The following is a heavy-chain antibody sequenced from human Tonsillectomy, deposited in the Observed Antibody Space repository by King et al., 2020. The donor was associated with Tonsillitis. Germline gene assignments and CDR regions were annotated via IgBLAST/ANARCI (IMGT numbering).Heavy chain of an antibody. D-gene: IGHD3-10*02. J-gene: IGHJ4*02. CDR2: ISYDGTSE. Sequence: VQLVESGGGVVQPGRSLRLSCAASGFAFSRYAMHWVRHAPGKGLEWVAVISYDGTSEYYADSVKGQFTISRDNSKNTVALQMNSLRTEDTSVYYCAKDMFKDNTAIDYWGQGTLVTVSS. CDR1: GFAFSRYA. V-gene: IGHV3-30*01. CDR3: AKDMFKDNTAIDY.